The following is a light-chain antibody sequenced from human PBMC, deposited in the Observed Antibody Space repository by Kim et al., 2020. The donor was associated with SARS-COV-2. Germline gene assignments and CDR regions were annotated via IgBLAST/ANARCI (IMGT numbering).Light chain of an antibody. V-gene: IGLV3-19*01. CDR1: SLRSFY. Sequence: GQTVRITCQGGSLRSFYASWDQQKPGPAPVLVIYGKNNRPSGVPDRFSGSSSGNTASLTITGAQAEDEADYYCNSRDSSGNHLQVFGGGTQLTVL. J-gene: IGLJ3*02. CDR2: GKN. CDR3: NSRDSSGNHLQV.